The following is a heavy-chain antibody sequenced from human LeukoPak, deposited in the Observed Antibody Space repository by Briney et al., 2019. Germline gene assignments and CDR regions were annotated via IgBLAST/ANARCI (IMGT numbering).Heavy chain of an antibody. CDR3: ARATRQGYDY. V-gene: IGHV3-21*01. Sequence: PGGSLRLSCAASGFTFSSYSMNWVRQAPGKGLEWVSSISSSSSYIYYADSVKGRFTISRDNAKNSLYLQMNSLRVDDTAVYYCARATRQGYDYWGRGTLVTVSS. J-gene: IGHJ4*02. CDR2: ISSSSSYI. CDR1: GFTFSSYS. D-gene: IGHD5-24*01.